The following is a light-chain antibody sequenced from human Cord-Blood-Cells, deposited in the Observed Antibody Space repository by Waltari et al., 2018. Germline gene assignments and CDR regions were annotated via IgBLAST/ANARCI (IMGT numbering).Light chain of an antibody. J-gene: IGLJ2*01. V-gene: IGLV2-14*01. CDR3: SSYTSSSTVV. CDR2: DVS. CDR1: SSDVGGYNY. Sequence: QSALTQPASVSGSPGQSITISCTGISSDVGGYNYVSWYQQHPGKAPKLMFYDVSNRPSGVSNRFSGSKSGNTASLTISGLQAEDEADYYCSSYTSSSTVVFGGGTKLTVL.